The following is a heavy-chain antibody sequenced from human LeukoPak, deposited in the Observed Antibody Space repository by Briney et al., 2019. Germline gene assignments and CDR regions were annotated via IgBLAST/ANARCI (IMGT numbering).Heavy chain of an antibody. V-gene: IGHV1-46*01. D-gene: IGHD2/OR15-2a*01. CDR1: GYTFTTYY. J-gene: IGHJ4*02. Sequence: ASVKVSCKASGYTFTTYYMHWVRQAPGQGLEWIGIINPSDGSTTYAQRFQGRVTMNRDTSTSTVYMELSSLRSEDTAVYYCARHRGAAEYPFVYTGQRTLVTVAS. CDR2: INPSDGST. CDR3: ARHRGAAEYPFVY.